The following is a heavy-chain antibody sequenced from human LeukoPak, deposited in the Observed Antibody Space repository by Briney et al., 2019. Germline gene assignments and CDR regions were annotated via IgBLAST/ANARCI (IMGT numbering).Heavy chain of an antibody. J-gene: IGHJ4*02. CDR1: GGSFSGYY. CDR2: INHSGST. CDR3: ARVLPPRPLYGGYPYYFDY. V-gene: IGHV4-34*01. D-gene: IGHD4-17*01. Sequence: SETLSLTCAVYGGSFSGYYWSWIRQPPGKGLEWIGEINHSGSTNYNPSLKSRVTISVDTSKNQFSLKLSSVTAADTAVYYCARVLPPRPLYGGYPYYFDYWGQGTLVTVSS.